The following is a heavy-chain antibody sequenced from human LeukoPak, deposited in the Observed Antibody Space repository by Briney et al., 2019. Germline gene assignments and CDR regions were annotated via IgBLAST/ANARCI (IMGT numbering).Heavy chain of an antibody. CDR1: GFTFSSYS. CDR2: ISSSSSTI. Sequence: PGGSLRLSCAASGFTFSSYSMNWVRQAPGKGLEWVSYISSSSSTIYYADSVKGRFTISRDNAKNSLYLQMNSLRAEDTAVYYCARDTPYIVGGGGEDYWGQGTLVTVSS. V-gene: IGHV3-48*01. D-gene: IGHD1-26*01. J-gene: IGHJ4*02. CDR3: ARDTPYIVGGGGEDY.